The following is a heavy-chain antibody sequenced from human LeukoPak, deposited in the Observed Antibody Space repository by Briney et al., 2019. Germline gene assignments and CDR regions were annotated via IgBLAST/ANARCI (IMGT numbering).Heavy chain of an antibody. D-gene: IGHD3-10*01. J-gene: IGHJ6*02. Sequence: PGRSLRLSCAASGFTFSSYAMHWVRQAPGKGLEWVAVISYDGSNKYYADSVKGRFTISRDNSKNTLYLQMNSLRAEDTAVYYCARVNFRWFGGTYYGMDVWGQGTTVTVSS. CDR3: ARVNFRWFGGTYYGMDV. CDR2: ISYDGSNK. CDR1: GFTFSSYA. V-gene: IGHV3-30-3*01.